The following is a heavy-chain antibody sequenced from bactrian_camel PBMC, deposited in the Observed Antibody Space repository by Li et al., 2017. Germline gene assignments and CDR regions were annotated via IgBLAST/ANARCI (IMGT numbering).Heavy chain of an antibody. CDR2: IYSGGQ. D-gene: IGHD1*01. Sequence: DVQLVESGGGSVQAGGSLRLSCSLDGYTFSSYCMGWFRQAPGNEREGVARIYSGGQVYDDSVKGRFTISLDNAKNTVYLQMGSLRPEDSAMYYCAAVPDPGVFARLTGTRRGGKSGGHCNTLEGSYNYWGQGTQVTVS. V-gene: IGHV3S10*01. CDR1: GYTFSSYC. J-gene: IGHJ4*01. CDR3: AAVPDPGVFARLTGTRRGGKSGGHCNTLEGSYNY.